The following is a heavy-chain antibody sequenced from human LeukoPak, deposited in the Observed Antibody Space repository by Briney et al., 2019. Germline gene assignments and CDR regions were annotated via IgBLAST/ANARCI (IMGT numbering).Heavy chain of an antibody. CDR1: GYSLNELS. Sequence: APVKVSCKVSGYSLNELSMHWVRQAPGKGLEWMGGFDPEAGETVYAEKLDGRLTVTDDTTTDTAYMQLSSLRLEDTAVYYCATDMVGYCGGVTCYSEAYWGRGSLVTVSS. V-gene: IGHV1-24*01. CDR2: FDPEAGET. D-gene: IGHD2-21*01. J-gene: IGHJ4*02. CDR3: ATDMVGYCGGVTCYSEAY.